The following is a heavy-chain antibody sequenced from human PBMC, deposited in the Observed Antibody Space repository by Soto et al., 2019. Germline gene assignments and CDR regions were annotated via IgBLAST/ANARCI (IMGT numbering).Heavy chain of an antibody. CDR2: IYSSGST. J-gene: IGHJ4*02. CDR1: GGSISNYY. CDR3: ARDHPHSYGVYYFDY. Sequence: QVQLQESGPGLVKPSETLSLTCTVSGGSISNYYWNWIRQSPGKGLEWIGYIYSSGSTHYNPSLQNRITISIDTSKHQVSLKVNSVTAADTAVYYCARDHPHSYGVYYFDYWGQGTPVTVSS. V-gene: IGHV4-59*01. D-gene: IGHD5-18*01.